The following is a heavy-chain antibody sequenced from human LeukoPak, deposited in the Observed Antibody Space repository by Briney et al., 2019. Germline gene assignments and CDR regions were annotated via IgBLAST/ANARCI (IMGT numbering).Heavy chain of an antibody. CDR2: ISGSGGST. CDR3: AKVTRGSGDYYDSSGSFDY. J-gene: IGHJ4*02. V-gene: IGHV3-23*01. CDR1: GFTFSSYA. D-gene: IGHD3-22*01. Sequence: PGGSLRLSCAASGFTFSSYAMSWVRQAPGKGLEWVSAISGSGGSTYYADSVKGRFTISRDNSKNTLYLQMNSLRAEDTAVYYCAKVTRGSGDYYDSSGSFDYWGQGTLVTVSS.